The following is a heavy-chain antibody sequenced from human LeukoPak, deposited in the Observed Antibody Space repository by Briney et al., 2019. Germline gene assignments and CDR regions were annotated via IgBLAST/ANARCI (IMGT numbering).Heavy chain of an antibody. Sequence: SETLSLTCTVSGGSISSYYWSWIRQPPGKGLEWIGYIYYSGSTNYNPSLKSRVTISVDTSKNQFSLKLSSVTAADTAVYYCARADGYCSGGSCYSAAYHYMDVWGKGTTVTVSS. J-gene: IGHJ6*03. CDR3: ARADGYCSGGSCYSAAYHYMDV. CDR2: IYYSGST. CDR1: GGSISSYY. D-gene: IGHD2-15*01. V-gene: IGHV4-59*01.